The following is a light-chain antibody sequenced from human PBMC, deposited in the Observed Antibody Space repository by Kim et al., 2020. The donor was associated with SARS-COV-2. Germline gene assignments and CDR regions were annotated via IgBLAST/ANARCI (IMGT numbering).Light chain of an antibody. V-gene: IGLV3-19*01. CDR3: QSRDSGGNIL. J-gene: IGLJ2*01. Sequence: SSELTQDPAVSVALGQTVRITCQGDSLRSYYATWYQQRPRQAPVLVIYGRNNRPSGIPDRFSGSTSGNTASLTISGAQAEDEADFYCQSRDSGGNILFGGGPQLPVL. CDR2: GRN. CDR1: SLRSYY.